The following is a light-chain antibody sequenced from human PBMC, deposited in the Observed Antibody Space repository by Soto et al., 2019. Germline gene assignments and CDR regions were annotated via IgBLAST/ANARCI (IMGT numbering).Light chain of an antibody. J-gene: IGLJ2*01. CDR1: SGHSSYA. CDR3: QTWGTGIHVV. V-gene: IGLV4-69*01. Sequence: QSVLTQSPSASASLGASVKLTCTLSSGHSSYAIAWHQQQPEKGPRYLMKVDSDGSHTSGDAIPDRFSGSSSGAERYLTISSLQYEDEADYYCQTWGTGIHVVFGGGTKLTVL. CDR2: VDSDGSH.